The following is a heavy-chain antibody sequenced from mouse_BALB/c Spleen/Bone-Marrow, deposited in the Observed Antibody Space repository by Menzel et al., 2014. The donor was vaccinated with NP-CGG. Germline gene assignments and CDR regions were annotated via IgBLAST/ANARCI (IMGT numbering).Heavy chain of an antibody. CDR3: ARVYYGNLDY. CDR2: IYPGDGDT. Sequence: QVQLQQSGAELVRPGSSVKISCKASGYEFSSYWMNWVKRRLGQGLEWIGQIYPGDGDTNYNGKFKGKATLTADKSSSTAYMQVSSLTSEDSAVYFCARVYYGNLDYWGQGTSVTVSS. CDR1: GYEFSSYW. V-gene: IGHV1-80*01. J-gene: IGHJ4*01. D-gene: IGHD2-1*01.